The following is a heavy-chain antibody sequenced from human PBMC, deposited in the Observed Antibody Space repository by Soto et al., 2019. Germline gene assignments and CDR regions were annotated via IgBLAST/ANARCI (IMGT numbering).Heavy chain of an antibody. Sequence: EVQLVESGGALVQPGGSLRLSCTASGFTFNAYWMNWVRQAPGKGLEWVANIKKDGSEKYYLDSVKGRFTISRDNAKNSLYLQMSGLRDEDTAVYYCAGGAGWLIDYWGQGTLVTVS. D-gene: IGHD6-19*01. CDR1: GFTFNAYW. CDR2: IKKDGSEK. J-gene: IGHJ4*02. V-gene: IGHV3-7*04. CDR3: AGGAGWLIDY.